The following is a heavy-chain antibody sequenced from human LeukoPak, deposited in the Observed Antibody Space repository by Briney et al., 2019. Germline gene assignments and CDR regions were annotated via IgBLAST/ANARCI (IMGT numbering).Heavy chain of an antibody. CDR3: ASKGGDY. J-gene: IGHJ4*02. V-gene: IGHV4-59*01. D-gene: IGHD1-26*01. CDR2: IYYSGST. Sequence: XXXPPGKGLEWIGYIYYSGSTNYNPSLKSRVTISVDTSKNQFSLKLSSVTAADTAVYYCASKGGDYWGQGTLVTVSS.